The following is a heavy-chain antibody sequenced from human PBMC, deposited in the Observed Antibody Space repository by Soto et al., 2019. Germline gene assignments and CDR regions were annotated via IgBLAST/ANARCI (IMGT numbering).Heavy chain of an antibody. CDR1: GDSISSYY. D-gene: IGHD2-15*01. CDR2: INHSGST. CDR3: ARYCSGGSCNLDFDY. V-gene: IGHV4-34*01. Sequence: SETLSLTCTVSGDSISSYYWSWFRQPPGKGLEWIGEINHSGSTNYNPSLKSRVTISVDTSKNQFSLKLSSVTAADTAVYYCARYCSGGSCNLDFDYWGQGTLVTVSS. J-gene: IGHJ4*02.